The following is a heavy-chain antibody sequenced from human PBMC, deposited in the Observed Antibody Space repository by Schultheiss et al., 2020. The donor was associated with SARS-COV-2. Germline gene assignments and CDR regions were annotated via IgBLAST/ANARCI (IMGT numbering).Heavy chain of an antibody. J-gene: IGHJ4*02. CDR3: ARVSGTGEYFDY. D-gene: IGHD1-14*01. Sequence: GGSLRLSCAASGFTFSSYAMHWVRQAPGKGLDWVAVISYDGSNKYYADSVKGRFTISRDNSKNTLYLQMNSLRAEDTAVYYCARVSGTGEYFDYWGQGTLVTVSS. V-gene: IGHV3-30-3*01. CDR1: GFTFSSYA. CDR2: ISYDGSNK.